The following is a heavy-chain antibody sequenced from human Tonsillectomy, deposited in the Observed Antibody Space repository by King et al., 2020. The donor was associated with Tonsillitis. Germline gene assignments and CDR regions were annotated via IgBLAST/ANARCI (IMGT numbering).Heavy chain of an antibody. D-gene: IGHD2-2*01. CDR2: ISYDGNNK. CDR1: GFIFSSYG. CDR3: AIRPHGNDL. Sequence: HVQLVQSGGGVVQPGRSLRLSCAASGFIFSSYGMHWVRQAPGKGLEWVAIISYDGNNKYYADSVKGRFTISRDNSKRGHGCVLLFETIGDIVEVPAAIRPHGNDLWGQGTLVTVSA. J-gene: IGHJ4*02. V-gene: IGHV3-30*03.